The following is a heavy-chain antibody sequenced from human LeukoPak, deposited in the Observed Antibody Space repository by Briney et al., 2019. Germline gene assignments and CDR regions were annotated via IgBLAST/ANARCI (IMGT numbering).Heavy chain of an antibody. J-gene: IGHJ4*02. D-gene: IGHD3-3*01. CDR1: GGSITSSTYF. CDR3: ARLPRYDFWS. Sequence: SETLSLTCTVSGGSITSSTYFWEWIRQPPGKGLEWIGSIHYSGSTYYNPSLKSRVTISVDTSKKQFSLKLRSVTAADTAVYYCARLPRYDFWSWGQGTLVTVSS. CDR2: IHYSGST. V-gene: IGHV4-39*01.